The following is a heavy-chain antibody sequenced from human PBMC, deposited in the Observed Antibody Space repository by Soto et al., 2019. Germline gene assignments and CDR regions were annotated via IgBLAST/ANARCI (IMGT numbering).Heavy chain of an antibody. Sequence: SETLSLTCTVSGGSISSGGYYWNWIRQHPGKGLEWIGYIYYSGSTYYNPSLKSRVTISVDTSKNQFSLKLSSVTAADTAVYYCARAREVGYCSGGSCYSGVGWFDPWGQGTLVTVSS. CDR3: ARAREVGYCSGGSCYSGVGWFDP. CDR2: IYYSGST. CDR1: GGSISSGGYY. D-gene: IGHD2-15*01. V-gene: IGHV4-31*03. J-gene: IGHJ5*02.